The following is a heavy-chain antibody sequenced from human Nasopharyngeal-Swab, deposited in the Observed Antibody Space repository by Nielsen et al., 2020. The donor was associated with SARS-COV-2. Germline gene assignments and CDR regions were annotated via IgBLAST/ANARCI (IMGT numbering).Heavy chain of an antibody. Sequence: SETLSLTCTVSGASISSSNYYWGWIRQPQGKGLEWIGTIYYSGNTYFNPSLKSRVTMSVDTSKHQFSLNLSSVTAADTALYYCARHSSGWSFDYWDHGTLVTVSS. CDR2: IYYSGNT. V-gene: IGHV4-39*01. CDR3: ARHSSGWSFDY. D-gene: IGHD6-19*01. CDR1: GASISSSNYY. J-gene: IGHJ4*01.